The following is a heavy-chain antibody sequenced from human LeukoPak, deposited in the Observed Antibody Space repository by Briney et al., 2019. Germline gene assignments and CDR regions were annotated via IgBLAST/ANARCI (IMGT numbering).Heavy chain of an antibody. J-gene: IGHJ4*02. D-gene: IGHD6-13*01. CDR3: ARGGAAAGTSLDY. Sequence: SETLSLTCSVSGGSINNYYWSWIRQPAGKGLEWIGRIYTSGSTNYNPSLKSRVTMSVDTSKNQFSLKLSSVTAADTAVYYCARGGAAAGTSLDYWGQGTLVTVSS. V-gene: IGHV4-4*07. CDR2: IYTSGST. CDR1: GGSINNYY.